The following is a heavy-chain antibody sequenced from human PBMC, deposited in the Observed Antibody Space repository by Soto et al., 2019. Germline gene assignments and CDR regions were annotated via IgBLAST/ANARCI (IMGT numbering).Heavy chain of an antibody. V-gene: IGHV1-8*01. D-gene: IGHD4-17*01. CDR2: MNPNSGNT. CDR3: ARTPYGDNVDY. CDR1: GYTFTSYD. J-gene: IGHJ4*02. Sequence: QVQLVQSGAEVKKPGASVKVSCKASGYTFTSYDINCVRQDTGQGLEWMGWMNPNSGNTGYAQKFQGRGTMTRNTSISTASMELSSLRSEDTAVYDCARTPYGDNVDYWGQGTLVTVSS.